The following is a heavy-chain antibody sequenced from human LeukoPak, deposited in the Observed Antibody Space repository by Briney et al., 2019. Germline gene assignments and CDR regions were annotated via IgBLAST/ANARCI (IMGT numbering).Heavy chain of an antibody. CDR3: ARVSYSGYDWDYFDY. V-gene: IGHV3-7*01. D-gene: IGHD5-12*01. CDR2: IKQDGSEK. J-gene: IGHJ4*02. Sequence: QTGGSLRLSCAASGFTFSSYWMGWVRQAPGKGLEWVANIKQDGSEKYYVDSVKGRFTISRDNAKNSLYLQMNSLRAEDTAVYYCARVSYSGYDWDYFDYWGQGTLVTVSS. CDR1: GFTFSSYW.